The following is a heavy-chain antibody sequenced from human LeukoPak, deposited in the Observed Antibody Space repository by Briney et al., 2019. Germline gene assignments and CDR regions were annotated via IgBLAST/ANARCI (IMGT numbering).Heavy chain of an antibody. D-gene: IGHD6-13*01. V-gene: IGHV3-21*01. CDR1: GFTFSSYS. Sequence: PGGSLRLSCAASGFTFSSYSMNWVRQAPGKGLEWVSSISSSSSYIYYADSVKGRFTISRDNAKNSLYLQMNSLRAEDTAVYYCASEGLGEQQLVQPDYWGQGTLVTVSS. CDR3: ASEGLGEQQLVQPDY. CDR2: ISSSSSYI. J-gene: IGHJ4*02.